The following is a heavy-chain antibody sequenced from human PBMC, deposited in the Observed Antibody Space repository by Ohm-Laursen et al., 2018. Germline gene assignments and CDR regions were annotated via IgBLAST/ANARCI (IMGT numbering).Heavy chain of an antibody. CDR3: ARDRVPKNYDFWSGYSIDS. CDR2: IKQDGSEK. V-gene: IGHV3-7*03. D-gene: IGHD3-3*01. J-gene: IGHJ4*02. Sequence: SLRLSCSASGFTFRSYWMNWVRQAPGKGPEWVANIKQDGSEKNYVDSVKGRFTISRDNAKNSLYLQMNSLSAEDTAVYFCARDRVPKNYDFWSGYSIDSWGQGTLVTVSS. CDR1: GFTFRSYW.